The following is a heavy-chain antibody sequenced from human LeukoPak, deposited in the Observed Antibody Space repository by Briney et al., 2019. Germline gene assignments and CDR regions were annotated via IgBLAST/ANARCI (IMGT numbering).Heavy chain of an antibody. J-gene: IGHJ4*02. CDR1: GFTFTSSS. D-gene: IGHD3-22*01. CDR3: AAVFGSGYYYYFDY. CDR2: IAVGSGNT. Sequence: SVKVSCKASGFTFTSSSMQWVRHARGQRLEWIGWIAVGSGNTNYAQKFQGRVTITRDMSTSTAYMELSSLRSEDTALYYWAAVFGSGYYYYFDYWGQGTLVTVSS. V-gene: IGHV1-58*02.